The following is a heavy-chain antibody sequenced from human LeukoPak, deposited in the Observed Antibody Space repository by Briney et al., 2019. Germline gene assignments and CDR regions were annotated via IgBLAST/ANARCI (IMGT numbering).Heavy chain of an antibody. CDR3: ASKFPYSSSWYPGKNYYYYYGMDV. J-gene: IGHJ6*02. CDR2: INPNSGGT. Sequence: GASVKVSCKASGYTFTSYDMHWVRQAPGQGLEWMGWINPNSGGTNYAQKFQGRVTMTRDTSISTAYMELSRLRSDDTAVYYCASKFPYSSSWYPGKNYYYYYGMDVWGQGTTVTVSS. D-gene: IGHD6-13*01. V-gene: IGHV1-2*02. CDR1: GYTFTSYD.